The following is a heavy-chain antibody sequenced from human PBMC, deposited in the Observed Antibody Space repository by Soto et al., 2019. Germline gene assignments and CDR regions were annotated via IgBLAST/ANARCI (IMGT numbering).Heavy chain of an antibody. CDR1: GYTFTSYG. V-gene: IGHV1-18*01. D-gene: IGHD5-12*01. Sequence: ASVKVSCKASGYTFTSYGISWVRQAPGQGLEWMGWISAYNGNTNYAQKLQGRVTMTTDTSTSTAYMELRSLRSDDTAVYYCARDPTSLEYSGYDSNWFDPWGQGTLVTAPQ. CDR3: ARDPTSLEYSGYDSNWFDP. CDR2: ISAYNGNT. J-gene: IGHJ5*02.